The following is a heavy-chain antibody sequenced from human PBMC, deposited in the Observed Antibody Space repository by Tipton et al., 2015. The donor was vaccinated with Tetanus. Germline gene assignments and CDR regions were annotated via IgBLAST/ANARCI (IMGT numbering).Heavy chain of an antibody. CDR1: GFNFGDYV. V-gene: IGHV3-49*03. CDR3: IRGCDSSLRFICD. Sequence: SLRLSCTTSGFNFGDYVMSWFRQPPGKGLEWVGLIRTIGGTTDYAASVRGIFTISRDDSKSIAYLQMNSLQTEDTAIYYRIRGCDSSLRFICDWGQGSLVSVSS. J-gene: IGHJ4*02. CDR2: IRTIGGTT. D-gene: IGHD3-3*01.